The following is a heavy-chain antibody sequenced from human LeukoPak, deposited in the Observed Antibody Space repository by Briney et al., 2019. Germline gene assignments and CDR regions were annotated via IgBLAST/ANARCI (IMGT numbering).Heavy chain of an antibody. CDR2: IYYSGST. V-gene: IGHV4-30-4*01. J-gene: IGHJ6*02. D-gene: IGHD3-10*01. Sequence: SETLSLTCTVSGGSISSGDYYWSWIRQPPGKGLEWIGYIYYSGSTYYNPSLKSRVTISVDTSKNQFSLKLSSVTAADTAVYYCARAPLALLLWFGELLPTGLMDVWGQGTTVTVSS. CDR3: ARAPLALLLWFGELLPTGLMDV. CDR1: GGSISSGDYY.